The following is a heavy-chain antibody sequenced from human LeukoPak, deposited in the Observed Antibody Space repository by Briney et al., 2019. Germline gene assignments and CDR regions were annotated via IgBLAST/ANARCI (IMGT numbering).Heavy chain of an antibody. CDR3: ATEVAGY. CDR1: GGSISSGSYY. CDR2: IHTSGST. Sequence: SQTLSLTRTVSGGSISSGSYYWSWIRQPAGKGLEWIGRIHTSGSTNYNPSLKSRVTISVDTSKNQFSLKLSSVTAADTAVYYCATEVAGYWGQGTLVTVSS. J-gene: IGHJ4*02. V-gene: IGHV4-61*02. D-gene: IGHD1-1*01.